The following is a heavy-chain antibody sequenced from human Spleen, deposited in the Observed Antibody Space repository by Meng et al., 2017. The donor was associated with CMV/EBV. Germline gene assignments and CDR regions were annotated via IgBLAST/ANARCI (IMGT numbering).Heavy chain of an antibody. D-gene: IGHD2-2*01. V-gene: IGHV3-30*02. J-gene: IGHJ4*02. CDR1: GFTFSSYG. CDR3: AKDQSGSRDVLIPAAYDH. CDR2: IRHDGSNQ. Sequence: GGSLRLSCAASGFTFSSYGMHWVRQAPGKGLEWVAFIRHDGSNQYNADSVKGRFTISRDNSKDTLYLQMNSLRGDDTAVYYCAKDQSGSRDVLIPAAYDHWGQGTLVTVSS.